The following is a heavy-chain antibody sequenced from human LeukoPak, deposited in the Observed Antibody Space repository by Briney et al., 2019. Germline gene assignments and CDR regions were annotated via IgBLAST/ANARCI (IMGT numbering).Heavy chain of an antibody. J-gene: IGHJ4*02. Sequence: PGGSLRLSCAASGFTFSNYAMHWVRQAPGKGLEWLTVISYTGSNKYYADSVKGRFTISRDNSKNTLYLQMNSLTAEDTAVYYCTKAPYSANYYFDHWGQGTVVTVSS. CDR3: TKAPYSANYYFDH. CDR2: ISYTGSNK. CDR1: GFTFSNYA. D-gene: IGHD4-11*01. V-gene: IGHV3-30-3*01.